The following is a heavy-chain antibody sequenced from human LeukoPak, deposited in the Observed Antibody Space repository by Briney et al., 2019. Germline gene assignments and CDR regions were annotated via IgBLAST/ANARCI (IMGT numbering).Heavy chain of an antibody. J-gene: IGHJ4*02. CDR2: INPNSGGT. CDR3: ARSPDILTGENFDY. V-gene: IGHV1-2*02. Sequence: ASVKVSCKASGYTFTGYYMHWVRQAPGQGLEWMGWINPNSGGTNYAQKFQGRVTMTRDKSVRTAYMELSRLTSDDTAVYYCARSPDILTGENFDYWGQGTLVTVSS. D-gene: IGHD3-9*01. CDR1: GYTFTGYY.